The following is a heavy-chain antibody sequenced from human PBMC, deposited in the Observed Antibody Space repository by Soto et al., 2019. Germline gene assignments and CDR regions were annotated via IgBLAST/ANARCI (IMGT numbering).Heavy chain of an antibody. D-gene: IGHD3-3*01. CDR1: GGSISSSSYY. Sequence: SDTLYLTCTVSGGSISSSSYYWGWIRQPPGKGLEWIGSIYYSGSTYYNPSLKSRVTISVDTSKNQFSLKLSSVTAADTAVYYCARVRDEYDFCSGYNDIFDYWSQGTLVTVS. CDR3: ARVRDEYDFCSGYNDIFDY. J-gene: IGHJ4*02. V-gene: IGHV4-39*01. CDR2: IYYSGST.